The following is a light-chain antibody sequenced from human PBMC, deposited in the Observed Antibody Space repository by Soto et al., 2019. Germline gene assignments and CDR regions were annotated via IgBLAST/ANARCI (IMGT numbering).Light chain of an antibody. Sequence: QSVLTQPPSVSGAPGHRVTISCIGSSSNIGAGFDVHWYQHLPGRAPKLLIYGNNNRPSGVPDRFSGSKSGTSASLAITGLQAEDEADYFCQSYDSSLSGWVFGGGTQLTVL. CDR3: QSYDSSLSGWV. V-gene: IGLV1-40*01. J-gene: IGLJ3*02. CDR1: SSNIGAGFD. CDR2: GNN.